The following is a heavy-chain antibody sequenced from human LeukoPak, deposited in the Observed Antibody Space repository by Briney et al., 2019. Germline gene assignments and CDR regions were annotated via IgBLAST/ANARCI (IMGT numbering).Heavy chain of an antibody. CDR3: ASIWFGELASDY. CDR1: VFTFSSYE. CDR2: ISSRGNTI. Sequence: GRSLRLSCASSVFTFSSYELNWVRQPPGKGLEWVSYISSRGNTIYYADSVKDRFTISTDNAKNSLYLQMNSLSAEDTAVYYCASIWFGELASDYWGQGTLVTVPS. D-gene: IGHD3-10*01. J-gene: IGHJ4*02. V-gene: IGHV3-48*03.